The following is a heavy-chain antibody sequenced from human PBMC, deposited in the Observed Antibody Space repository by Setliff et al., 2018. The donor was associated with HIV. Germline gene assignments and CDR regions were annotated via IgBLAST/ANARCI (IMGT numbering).Heavy chain of an antibody. D-gene: IGHD2-15*01. CDR2: TYHSGTT. CDR3: ARAPLSGGSFGWFDP. Sequence: SETLSLTCTVSGHSITRGYYWGWIRQPPEKGLEWIGSTYHSGTTYYNPSLESRVTISVDTSKNQFSLKLSSVTAADTAVYYCARAPLSGGSFGWFDPWGQGTLVTVSS. J-gene: IGHJ5*02. CDR1: GHSITRGYY. V-gene: IGHV4-38-2*02.